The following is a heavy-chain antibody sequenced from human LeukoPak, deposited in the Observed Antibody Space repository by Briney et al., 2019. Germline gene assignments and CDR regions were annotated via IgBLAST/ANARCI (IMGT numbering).Heavy chain of an antibody. CDR1: GFTFSSYA. CDR3: AKEGAVAGSNWFDP. Sequence: GGSLSLSCAASGFTFSSYAMSWVRQAPGKGLEWVSAISGSGGSTYYADSVNGRFTISRDNSNNTPYLQMNSLRAEDTAVYYCAKEGAVAGSNWFDPWGQGTLVTVSS. J-gene: IGHJ5*02. V-gene: IGHV3-23*01. D-gene: IGHD6-19*01. CDR2: ISGSGGST.